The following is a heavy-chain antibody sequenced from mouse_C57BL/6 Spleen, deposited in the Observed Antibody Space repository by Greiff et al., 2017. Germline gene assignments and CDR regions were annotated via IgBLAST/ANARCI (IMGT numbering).Heavy chain of an antibody. V-gene: IGHV1-55*01. CDR2: IYPGSGST. J-gene: IGHJ1*03. D-gene: IGHD1-1*01. Sequence: QVQLQQPGAELVKPGASVKMSCKASGYTFTSYWITWVKQRPGQGLEWIGDIYPGSGSTNYNEKFKSKATLTVDTSSRTAYMQLSSLTSEDSAVYYCNYGSSPYWYFDVWGTGTTVTVSS. CDR1: GYTFTSYW. CDR3: NYGSSPYWYFDV.